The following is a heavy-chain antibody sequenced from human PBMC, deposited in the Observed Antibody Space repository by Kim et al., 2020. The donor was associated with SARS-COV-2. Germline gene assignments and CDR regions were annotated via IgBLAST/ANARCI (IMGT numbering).Heavy chain of an antibody. CDR3: AKHYYDFWSGTSGGYFDY. CDR2: IYYSGST. J-gene: IGHJ4*02. V-gene: IGHV4-59*13. D-gene: IGHD3-3*01. Sequence: SETLSLTCTVSGGSISSYYWSWIRQPPGKGLEWIGYIYYSGSTNYNPSLKSRVTISVDTSKNQFSLKLSSVTAADTALYYCAKHYYDFWSGTSGGYFDYWGQGTLVTVSS. CDR1: GGSISSYY.